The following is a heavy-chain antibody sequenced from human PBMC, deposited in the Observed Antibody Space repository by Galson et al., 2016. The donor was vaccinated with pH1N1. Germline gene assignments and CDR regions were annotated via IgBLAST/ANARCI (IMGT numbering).Heavy chain of an antibody. CDR1: GDSVSSNSAA. J-gene: IGHJ4*02. D-gene: IGHD6-19*01. CDR2: TYYRSKWFY. V-gene: IGHV6-1*01. CDR3: ASHSPGRAVGVFDC. Sequence: CAISGDSVSSNSAAWNWIRQSPSRGLEWLGRTYYRSKWFYNYAVSVQGRITINPDTSKNQFSLQLNSVTHEDTPVYYCASHSPGRAVGVFDCWGQGTLVTVSS.